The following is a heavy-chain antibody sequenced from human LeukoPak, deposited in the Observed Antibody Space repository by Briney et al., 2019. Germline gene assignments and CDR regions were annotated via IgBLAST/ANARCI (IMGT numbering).Heavy chain of an antibody. Sequence: SETLSLTCAVSGGSISSYYWSWIRQPPGKGLEWIGYIYYSGSTNYNPSLKSRVTISVDTSKNQFSLKLSSVTAADTAVYYCARDYGSGSFDYWGQGTLVTVSS. J-gene: IGHJ4*02. V-gene: IGHV4-59*01. CDR3: ARDYGSGSFDY. D-gene: IGHD3-10*01. CDR2: IYYSGST. CDR1: GGSISSYY.